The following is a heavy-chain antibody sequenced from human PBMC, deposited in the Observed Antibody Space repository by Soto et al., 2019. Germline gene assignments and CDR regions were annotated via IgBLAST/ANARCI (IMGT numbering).Heavy chain of an antibody. CDR3: ARDLARNSWDPTNAFDI. CDR2: IWYDGSNK. D-gene: IGHD6-13*01. J-gene: IGHJ3*02. CDR1: GFTFSSYG. Sequence: GGSLRLSCAASGFTFSSYGMHWVRQAPGKGLEWVAVIWYDGSNKYYADSVKGRFTISRDNSKNTLYLQMNSLRAEDTAVYYCARDLARNSWDPTNAFDIWGQGTTVTVSS. V-gene: IGHV3-33*01.